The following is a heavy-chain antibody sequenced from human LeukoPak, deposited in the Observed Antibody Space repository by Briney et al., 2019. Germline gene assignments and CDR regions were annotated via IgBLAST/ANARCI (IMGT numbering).Heavy chain of an antibody. Sequence: SETLSLTCTVSGGSISSSSYYWGWIRQPPGKGLEWIGSIYYSGSTYYNPSLKSRVTISVDTSKNRFSLKLSSVTAADTAVYYCARLNGGSCDYWGQGTLVTVSS. V-gene: IGHV4-39*01. CDR3: ARLNGGSCDY. J-gene: IGHJ4*02. CDR2: IYYSGST. D-gene: IGHD2-15*01. CDR1: GGSISSSSYY.